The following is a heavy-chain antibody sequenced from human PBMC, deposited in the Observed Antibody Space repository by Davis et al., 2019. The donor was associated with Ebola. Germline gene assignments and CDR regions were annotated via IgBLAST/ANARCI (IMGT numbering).Heavy chain of an antibody. Sequence: SETLSLTCAVYGGSFSGYYWSWIRQPPGKGLEWIGEINHSGSTNYHPSLKSRLTISVDTSKNQFSLKLSSVTAADTAMYYCARGRGWLQSSWFDPWGQGTLVTVSS. CDR1: GGSFSGYY. D-gene: IGHD5-24*01. CDR3: ARGRGWLQSSWFDP. J-gene: IGHJ5*02. CDR2: INHSGST. V-gene: IGHV4-34*01.